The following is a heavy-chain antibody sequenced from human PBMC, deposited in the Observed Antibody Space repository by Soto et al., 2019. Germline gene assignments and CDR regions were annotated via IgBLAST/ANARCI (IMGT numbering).Heavy chain of an antibody. CDR1: GFTLINYA. Sequence: EVQLLESGGDLVQPGGSLRLSCAASGFTLINYAMAWVRQAPGKGLEWVSGISNSGNSNYYADSVKDRFTISRDNSKNTLYLQMNSLGAEDTALYYCAKLNSRTILKGNGFDPWGKGTLVTVSS. V-gene: IGHV3-23*01. D-gene: IGHD3-3*01. CDR2: ISNSGNSN. J-gene: IGHJ5*02. CDR3: AKLNSRTILKGNGFDP.